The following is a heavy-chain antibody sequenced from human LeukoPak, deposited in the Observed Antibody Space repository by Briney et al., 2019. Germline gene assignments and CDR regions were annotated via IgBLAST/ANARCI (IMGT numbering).Heavy chain of an antibody. CDR2: ISGSGGST. CDR1: GFTFSSYA. J-gene: IGHJ4*02. D-gene: IGHD3-22*01. Sequence: GGSLRLSCAASGFTFSSYAMSWVRQAPGKGLEWVSAISGSGGSTYYADSVKGRFTISRDNSKNTLYLQMNSLRAEDTAVYYCAKDDYYDSSGYADYWGQGTLVTVSS. CDR3: AKDDYYDSSGYADY. V-gene: IGHV3-23*01.